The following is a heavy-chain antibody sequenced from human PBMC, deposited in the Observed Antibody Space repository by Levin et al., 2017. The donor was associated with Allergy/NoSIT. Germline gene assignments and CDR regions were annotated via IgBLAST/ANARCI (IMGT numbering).Heavy chain of an antibody. CDR2: ISSSSSYI. Sequence: NSGGSLRLSCAASGFTFSSYAMSWVRQAPGKGLEWVSSISSSSSYIYYADSVKGRFTISRDNAKNSLYLQMNSLRAEDTAVYYCARALYCGGDCALDYWGQGTLVTVSS. CDR1: GFTFSSYA. CDR3: ARALYCGGDCALDY. D-gene: IGHD2-21*01. V-gene: IGHV3-21*01. J-gene: IGHJ4*02.